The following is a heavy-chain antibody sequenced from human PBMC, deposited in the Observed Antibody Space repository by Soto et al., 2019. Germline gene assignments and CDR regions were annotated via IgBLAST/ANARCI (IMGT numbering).Heavy chain of an antibody. CDR3: GTWRGSSWFDY. J-gene: IGHJ4*02. CDR1: GFPFNSYS. V-gene: IGHV5-51*01. Sequence: GESLKISFNAFGFPFNSYSLDWVPPMPRKGPQWVGHNYSSDSSAKYSPSFVGQVTISVNRSINTAYPQCKSLKAPDPAIYLRGTWRGSSWFDYWGLGTLVTVSS. CDR2: NYSSDSSA. D-gene: IGHD2-2*01.